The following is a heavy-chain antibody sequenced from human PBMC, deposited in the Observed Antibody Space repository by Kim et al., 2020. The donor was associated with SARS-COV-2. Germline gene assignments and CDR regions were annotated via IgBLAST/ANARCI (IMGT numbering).Heavy chain of an antibody. V-gene: IGHV3-9*01. CDR3: AKGIKLVGIDWYFDA. CDR1: GFDFSDYA. Sequence: GGSLRLSCAASGFDFSDYAMHWVRQSPGKGLEWVSGISWNSAGIAYADSVEGRFTISRENGEKSLYLEIKSLRNEDTAFYYCAKGIKLVGIDWYFDAWGRGTLVTVSS. D-gene: IGHD1-26*01. CDR2: ISWNSAGI. J-gene: IGHJ2*01.